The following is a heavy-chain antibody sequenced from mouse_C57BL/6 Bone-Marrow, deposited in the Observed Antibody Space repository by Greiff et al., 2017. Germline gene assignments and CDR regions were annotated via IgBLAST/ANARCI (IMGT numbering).Heavy chain of an antibody. V-gene: IGHV1-54*01. Sequence: QVQLKQSGAELVRPGTSVKVSCKASGYAFTNYLIEWVKQRPGQGLEWIGVINPGSGGTNYNEKFKGKATLTADKSSSTAYMQLSSLTSEDSAVYFCARSGVITTVATGAWFAYWGQGTLVTVSA. CDR3: ARSGVITTVATGAWFAY. J-gene: IGHJ3*01. CDR2: INPGSGGT. D-gene: IGHD1-1*01. CDR1: GYAFTNYL.